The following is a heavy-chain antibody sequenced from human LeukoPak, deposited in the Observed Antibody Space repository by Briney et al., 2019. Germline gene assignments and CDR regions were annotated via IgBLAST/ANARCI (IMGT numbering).Heavy chain of an antibody. J-gene: IGHJ6*03. CDR3: ASSTYYDFWSGYYSLYYYYMDV. CDR2: IYYSGST. D-gene: IGHD3-3*01. Sequence: SETLSLTCTVSGGSISSYYWSWIRQPPGKGLEWIGYIYYSGSTNYNPSLKSRVTVSVDTSKNQFSLKLSSVTAADTAVYYCASSTYYDFWSGYYSLYYYYMDVWGKGTTVTVSS. CDR1: GGSISSYY. V-gene: IGHV4-59*08.